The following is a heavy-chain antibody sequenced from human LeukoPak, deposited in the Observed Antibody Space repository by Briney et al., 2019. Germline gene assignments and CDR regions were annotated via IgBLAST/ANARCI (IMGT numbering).Heavy chain of an antibody. Sequence: ASVKVSCKASGGTSSSYAISWVRQAPGQGLEWMGGIIPIFGTANYAQKFQGRVTITADESTSTAYMELSSLRSEDTAVYYCARAPNGYNWFDPWGQGTLVTVSS. J-gene: IGHJ5*02. CDR3: ARAPNGYNWFDP. CDR2: IIPIFGTA. V-gene: IGHV1-69*13. CDR1: GGTSSSYA.